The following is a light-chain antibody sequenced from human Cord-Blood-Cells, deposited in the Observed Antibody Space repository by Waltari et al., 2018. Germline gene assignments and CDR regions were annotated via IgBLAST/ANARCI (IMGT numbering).Light chain of an antibody. J-gene: IGKJ2*03. Sequence: EIVLTQSPATLSFSPGERATLSCRASQSVSSYLAWYQQKPGQAPRLLIYDASNRATGIPARFSGSGSGTDFTLTISSLEPEDFAVYYCQQRSNWPPVLYSFGQGTKLEIK. V-gene: IGKV3-11*01. CDR1: QSVSSY. CDR3: QQRSNWPPVLYS. CDR2: DAS.